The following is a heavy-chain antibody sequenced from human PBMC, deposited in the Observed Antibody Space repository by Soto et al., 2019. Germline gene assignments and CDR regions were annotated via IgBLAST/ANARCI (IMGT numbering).Heavy chain of an antibody. CDR3: ARLTTMTSRGRWFDP. D-gene: IGHD4-17*01. V-gene: IGHV4-30-2*01. Sequence: PSETLSLTCAVSGGSIRSGGHSWSWIRQPPGKGLEWIGYIFPSGSTYYNPSLKSRVILSVDKSKNQFSLNLTSVTAADTAFYYCARLTTMTSRGRWFDPWGQGTLVTVSS. J-gene: IGHJ5*02. CDR2: IFPSGST. CDR1: GGSIRSGGHS.